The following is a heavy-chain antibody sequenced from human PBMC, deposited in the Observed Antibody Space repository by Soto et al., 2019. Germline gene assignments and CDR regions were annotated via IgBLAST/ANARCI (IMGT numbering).Heavy chain of an antibody. J-gene: IGHJ5*02. CDR1: GYNFATYW. D-gene: IGHD4-17*01. V-gene: IGHV5-51*01. CDR2: IYPGNSDA. Sequence: PGESLKISGQASGYNFATYWIAWVRQMPGKGLEYMGIIYPGNSDARYSPSFQGQVTFSADKSISTAYLHWSSLKASDTAMYYCARHGFYGDYASNYFDPWGQGTLVTVSS. CDR3: ARHGFYGDYASNYFDP.